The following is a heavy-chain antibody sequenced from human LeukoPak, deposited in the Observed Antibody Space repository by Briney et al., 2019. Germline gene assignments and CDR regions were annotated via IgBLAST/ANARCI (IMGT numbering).Heavy chain of an antibody. Sequence: ASVKVSCKASGYTFTSYGISWVRQAPGQGLEWMGWISAYNGNTNYAQELQGRVTMTTDTSTSTAYMELRSLRSDDTAVYYCARGYSSSWYPSRGGFDPWGQGTLVTVSS. D-gene: IGHD6-13*01. V-gene: IGHV1-18*01. J-gene: IGHJ5*02. CDR2: ISAYNGNT. CDR1: GYTFTSYG. CDR3: ARGYSSSWYPSRGGFDP.